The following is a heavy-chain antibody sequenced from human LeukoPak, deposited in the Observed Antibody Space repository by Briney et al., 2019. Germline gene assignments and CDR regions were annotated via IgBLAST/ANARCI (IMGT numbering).Heavy chain of an antibody. D-gene: IGHD4-17*01. CDR3: AREWSTVTTFRGWDY. J-gene: IGHJ4*02. CDR2: INPNSGGT. V-gene: IGHV1-2*02. CDR1: GYTFTGYY. Sequence: GASVKISCKASGYTFTGYYMHWVRQAPGQGLEWMGWINPNSGGTNYAQKFQGRVTKTRDTSISTAYMELSRLRSDDTAVDYCAREWSTVTTFRGWDYWGQGTLVTVSS.